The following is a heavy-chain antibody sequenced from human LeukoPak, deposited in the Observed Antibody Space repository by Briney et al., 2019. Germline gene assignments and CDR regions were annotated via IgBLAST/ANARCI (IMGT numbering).Heavy chain of an antibody. J-gene: IGHJ4*02. V-gene: IGHV1-8*01. D-gene: IGHD3-10*01. CDR1: GYTFTSYD. CDR3: ARGRVVRGVITKRRPDY. CDR2: MNPNSGNT. Sequence: ASVTVSCKASGYTFTSYDINWVRQATGQGLEWMGWMNPNSGNTGYAQKFQGRVTMTRNTSISTAYMELSSLRSADTAVYYCARGRVVRGVITKRRPDYWGQGTLVTVSS.